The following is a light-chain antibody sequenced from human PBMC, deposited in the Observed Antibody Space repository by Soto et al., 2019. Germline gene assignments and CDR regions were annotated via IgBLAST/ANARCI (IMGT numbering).Light chain of an antibody. V-gene: IGLV2-14*01. J-gene: IGLJ1*01. CDR2: EVT. Sequence: QSALTQPASVSGSLGQSITISCSGTSSDIGYYNYVSWYQQHPGKAPRLIIYEVTHRPSGVSNRFSGSKSGNTASLTISGLQAEDQADYFCSSYTSSSTHNYVFGPGTKVTVL. CDR3: SSYTSSSTHNYV. CDR1: SSDIGYYNY.